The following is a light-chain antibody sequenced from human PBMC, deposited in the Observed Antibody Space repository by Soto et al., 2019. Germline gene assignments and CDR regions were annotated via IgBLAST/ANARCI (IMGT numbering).Light chain of an antibody. CDR1: SSDVGSYNL. CDR3: CSYAGSSTWV. Sequence: QSVLTQPASVSGSPGQSITISFTGTSSDVGSYNLVSWYQQHPDKAPKLMIYEVDKRPSGVSNRFSGSKSGNTASLTISGLQAEDEADYYCCSYAGSSTWVFGGGTKLTVL. CDR2: EVD. V-gene: IGLV2-23*02. J-gene: IGLJ3*02.